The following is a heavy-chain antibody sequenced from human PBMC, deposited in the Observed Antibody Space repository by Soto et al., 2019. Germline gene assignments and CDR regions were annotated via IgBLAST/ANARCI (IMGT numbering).Heavy chain of an antibody. V-gene: IGHV3-30*18. Sequence: GGSLRLSCAASGFTFSSYGMHWVRQAPGKGLEWVAVISYDGSSKYYADSVKGRFTISRDNSKNTLCLQMNSLRAEDTAVYYCAKDLPTGYQGGRDWFDPWGQGTLVTVSS. D-gene: IGHD3-9*01. J-gene: IGHJ5*02. CDR2: ISYDGSSK. CDR1: GFTFSSYG. CDR3: AKDLPTGYQGGRDWFDP.